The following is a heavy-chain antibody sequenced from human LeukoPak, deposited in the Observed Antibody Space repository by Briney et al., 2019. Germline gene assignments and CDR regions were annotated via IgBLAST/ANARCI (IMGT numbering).Heavy chain of an antibody. J-gene: IGHJ4*02. D-gene: IGHD1-26*01. CDR1: GGSINSSNDY. Sequence: PSETLSLTCFVSGGSINSSNDYWGWIRQPPGKGLEWIGSIYYTGRTHYNPSLKSRVTISVDTSKNQFSLKLSSVTAADTAVYYCAREVVGVHDYWGQGTLVTVSS. CDR2: IYYTGRT. CDR3: AREVVGVHDY. V-gene: IGHV4-39*07.